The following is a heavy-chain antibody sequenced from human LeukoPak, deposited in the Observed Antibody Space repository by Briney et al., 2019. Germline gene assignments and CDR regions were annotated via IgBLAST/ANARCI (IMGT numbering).Heavy chain of an antibody. CDR1: GFTFSDYY. J-gene: IGHJ4*02. CDR3: ARPPRLAAAGKYYFDY. CDR2: ISSSGSTI. Sequence: GGSLRLSCAASGFTFSDYYMSWIRQAPGKGLEWVSYISSSGSTIYYADSVKGRFTISRDNAKNSLYLQMNSLRAEDTAVYYCARPPRLAAAGKYYFDYWGQGTLVTVSS. V-gene: IGHV3-11*01. D-gene: IGHD6-13*01.